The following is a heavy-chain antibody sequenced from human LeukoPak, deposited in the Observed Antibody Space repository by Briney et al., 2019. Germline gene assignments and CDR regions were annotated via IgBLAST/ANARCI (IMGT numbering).Heavy chain of an antibody. Sequence: SLKVSCQASGYTLTHYYIHWVRQAPGQGLEWMGWINPNSGGTHYPQKVECRVTPTRDTSISTDYMELSRLRSDDTAVYCWAVLGSSWNTRFDYWGQGTLVTVSS. V-gene: IGHV1-2*02. D-gene: IGHD6-13*01. J-gene: IGHJ4*02. CDR2: INPNSGGT. CDR1: GYTLTHYY. CDR3: AVLGSSWNTRFDY.